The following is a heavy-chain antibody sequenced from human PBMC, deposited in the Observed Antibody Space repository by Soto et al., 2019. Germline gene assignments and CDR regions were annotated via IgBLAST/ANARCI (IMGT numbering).Heavy chain of an antibody. Sequence: ASVKVSCKASGGTFSSYTISWVRQAPGQGLEWMGRIIPILGIANYAQKFQGRVTITADKSTSTAYMELSSLRSEDTAVYYCARDSGYSYGPIDYWGQGTLVTAPQ. CDR2: IIPILGIA. CDR1: GGTFSSYT. V-gene: IGHV1-69*04. D-gene: IGHD5-18*01. J-gene: IGHJ4*02. CDR3: ARDSGYSYGPIDY.